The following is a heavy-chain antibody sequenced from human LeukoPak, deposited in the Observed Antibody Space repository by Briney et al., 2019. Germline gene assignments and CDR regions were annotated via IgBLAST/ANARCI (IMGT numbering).Heavy chain of an antibody. CDR3: ARDRCPLCSGPDY. J-gene: IGHJ4*02. D-gene: IGHD2-15*01. CDR1: GFTFSSYA. Sequence: GGSLRLSCAASGFTFSSYAMSWVRQAPGEGLEWVSAISGSGGSIYYAHSVKGRFTISRDNAKNSLYLQMNSLRAEDTAVYYCARDRCPLCSGPDYWGQGTLVTVSS. CDR2: ISGSGGSI. V-gene: IGHV3-23*01.